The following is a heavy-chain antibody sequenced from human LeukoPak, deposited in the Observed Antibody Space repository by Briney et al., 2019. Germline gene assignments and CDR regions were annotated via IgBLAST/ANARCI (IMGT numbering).Heavy chain of an antibody. V-gene: IGHV3-13*01. J-gene: IGHJ6*02. CDR1: GFTFSSYD. Sequence: GGSLRLSCAASGFTFSSYDMHWVRQATGKGLEWVSAIGTAGDTYYPGSVKGRFTISRENAKNSLYLQMNSLRAGDTAVYYCARGVWSSYYYGMDVWGQGTTVTVSS. D-gene: IGHD2-8*01. CDR2: IGTAGDT. CDR3: ARGVWSSYYYGMDV.